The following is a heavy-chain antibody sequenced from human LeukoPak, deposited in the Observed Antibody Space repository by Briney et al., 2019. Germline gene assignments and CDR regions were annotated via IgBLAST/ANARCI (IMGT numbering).Heavy chain of an antibody. Sequence: SETLSLTCTVSGXSISGYYGSWIRQPPGKGPAWIGYIYYSGSTNYNPSLKSRVTISVDTSRNQFSLKLNSVTAADTAVYYCARVIRAFDIWGQGTMVTVSS. CDR3: ARVIRAFDI. J-gene: IGHJ3*02. CDR1: GXSISGYY. V-gene: IGHV4-59*01. CDR2: IYYSGST. D-gene: IGHD2/OR15-2a*01.